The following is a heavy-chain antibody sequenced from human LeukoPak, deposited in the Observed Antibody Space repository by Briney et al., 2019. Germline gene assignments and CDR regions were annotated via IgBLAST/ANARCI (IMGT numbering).Heavy chain of an antibody. J-gene: IGHJ4*02. V-gene: IGHV3-21*01. CDR3: ARDNDLLRYFDWPLDY. Sequence: GSLRLSCAASGFTFSSYSMNWVRQAPGKGLEWVSSISSSSSYIYYADSVKGRFTISRDNAKNSLYLQMNSLRAEDMAVYYCARDNDLLRYFDWPLDYWGQGTLVTVSS. CDR1: GFTFSSYS. D-gene: IGHD3-9*01. CDR2: ISSSSSYI.